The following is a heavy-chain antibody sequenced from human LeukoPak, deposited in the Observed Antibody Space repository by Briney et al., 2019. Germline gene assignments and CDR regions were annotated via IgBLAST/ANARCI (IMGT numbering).Heavy chain of an antibody. Sequence: ASVTVSCKASGYTFTGYYMHWVRQAPGQGLEWMGWINPNSGGTNYAQKFQGRVTMTRDRSISTAYMELSRLRSDDTAVYYCARTREITGTKRYFDYWGQGTLVTVSS. D-gene: IGHD1-20*01. CDR2: INPNSGGT. V-gene: IGHV1-2*02. CDR1: GYTFTGYY. J-gene: IGHJ4*02. CDR3: ARTREITGTKRYFDY.